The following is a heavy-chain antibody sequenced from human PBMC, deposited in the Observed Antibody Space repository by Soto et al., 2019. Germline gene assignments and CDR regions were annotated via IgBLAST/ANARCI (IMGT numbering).Heavy chain of an antibody. D-gene: IGHD3-16*02. CDR1: EFTFNNYW. CDR3: ARGIYLKYGLDV. CDR2: INTDGSTT. V-gene: IGHV3-74*01. J-gene: IGHJ6*02. Sequence: EVQLVESGGGLVQPGGSLRLSCAASEFTFNNYWMHWVRQVPGKGLEWVSRINTDGSTTNYVDSVMGRFTISRDNADNTVYLQMISLRAEDTAVYYCARGIYLKYGLDVWGQGATVTVSS.